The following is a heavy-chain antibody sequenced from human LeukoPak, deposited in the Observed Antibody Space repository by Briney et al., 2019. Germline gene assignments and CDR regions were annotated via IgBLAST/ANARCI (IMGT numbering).Heavy chain of an antibody. CDR1: GFTFDDYG. Sequence: RPGGSLRLSCAASGFTFDDYGMSWVRQAPGKGLWWVSGINWNGGSTGDADSVKGRFTITRDNAKNFLYLQMNSLRAEDTALYYCARAGGSDAFDIWGQGTMVTVSS. J-gene: IGHJ3*02. V-gene: IGHV3-20*04. CDR2: INWNGGST. CDR3: ARAGGSDAFDI. D-gene: IGHD5-12*01.